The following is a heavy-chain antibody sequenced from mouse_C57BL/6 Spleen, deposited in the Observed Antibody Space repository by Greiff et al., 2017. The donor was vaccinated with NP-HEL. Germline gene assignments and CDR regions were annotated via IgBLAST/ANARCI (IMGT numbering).Heavy chain of an antibody. V-gene: IGHV1-52*01. Sequence: QVQLQQPGAELVRPGSSVKLSCKASGYTFTSYWMHWVKQRPIQGLEWIGNIDPSDSETHYNQKFKDKATLTVDKSSSTAYMQLSSLTSEDSAVYYCARSESNYRNWYFDVWGTGTTVTVSS. D-gene: IGHD2-5*01. CDR2: IDPSDSET. CDR3: ARSESNYRNWYFDV. J-gene: IGHJ1*03. CDR1: GYTFTSYW.